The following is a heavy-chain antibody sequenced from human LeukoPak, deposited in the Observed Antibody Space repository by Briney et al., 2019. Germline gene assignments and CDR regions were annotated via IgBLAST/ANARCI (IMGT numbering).Heavy chain of an antibody. D-gene: IGHD2-2*01. J-gene: IGHJ6*02. CDR2: INHSGST. Sequence: SETLSLTCAVYGGSFSGYYWSWIRQPPGKGLEWIGEINHSGSTNYNPSLKSRVTISVDTSKNQFSLKLSSVTAADTAVYYCARYAYCSSTSCFTSYYYYYGMDVWGQGTTVTVSS. CDR1: GGSFSGYY. V-gene: IGHV4-34*01. CDR3: ARYAYCSSTSCFTSYYYYYGMDV.